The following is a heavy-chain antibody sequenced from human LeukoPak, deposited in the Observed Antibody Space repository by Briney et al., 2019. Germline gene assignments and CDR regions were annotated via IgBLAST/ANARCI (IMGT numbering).Heavy chain of an antibody. CDR1: GYTFTSRG. V-gene: IGHV1-18*04. J-gene: IGHJ4*02. CDR3: ARDEVSGGWYNH. D-gene: IGHD6-19*01. Sequence: ASVKVSCKASGYTFTSRGFSGLRQAPGQGLEWMGWINADSGNTNYAQKLQGRVTLTTDTSTNTAYMELRSLRSDDTAVYYCARDEVSGGWYNHWGQGTLVTVSS. CDR2: INADSGNT.